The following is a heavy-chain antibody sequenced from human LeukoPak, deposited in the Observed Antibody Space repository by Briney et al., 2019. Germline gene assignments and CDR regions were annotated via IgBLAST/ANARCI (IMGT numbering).Heavy chain of an antibody. D-gene: IGHD3-22*01. V-gene: IGHV4-39*07. J-gene: IGHJ5*02. Sequence: AETLSLTCTVSGGSISSSSYYWGWIRQPPVKGLEWIGSIYYSGSTYYNPSLKSRVTISVDTSKNQFSLKLSSVTAADTAVYYCARRVGYSPYNWFDPWGQGTLVTVSS. CDR2: IYYSGST. CDR1: GGSISSSSYY. CDR3: ARRVGYSPYNWFDP.